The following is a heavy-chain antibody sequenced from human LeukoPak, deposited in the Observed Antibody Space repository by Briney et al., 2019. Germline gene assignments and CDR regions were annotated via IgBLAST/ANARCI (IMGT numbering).Heavy chain of an antibody. J-gene: IGHJ4*02. V-gene: IGHV4-39*07. CDR2: IYYSGST. Sequence: PSETLSLTCTVSGGSISSSSYYWGWIRQPPGKGLEWIGSIYYSGSTYYNPSLKRRVTISVDTSKNQFSLKLSSVTAADTDVYYCASAYTYYYDSKGSFDYWGQGTLVTVSS. CDR1: GGSISSSSYY. D-gene: IGHD3-22*01. CDR3: ASAYTYYYDSKGSFDY.